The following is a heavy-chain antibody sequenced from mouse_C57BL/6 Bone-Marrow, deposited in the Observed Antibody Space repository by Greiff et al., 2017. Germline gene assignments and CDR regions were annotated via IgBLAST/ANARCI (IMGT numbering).Heavy chain of an antibody. J-gene: IGHJ1*03. D-gene: IGHD2-5*01. CDR3: ARPYYSNYWYFDV. CDR1: GYTFTSYW. CDR2: IYPGSGST. Sequence: QVQLQQPGAELVKPGASVKMSCKASGYTFTSYWITWVKQRPGQGLEWIGDIYPGSGSTNYNEKFKSKATLTVDTSSSTAYMQLSSLTSDATADYYCARPYYSNYWYFDVCGTGTAVTVTA. V-gene: IGHV1-55*01.